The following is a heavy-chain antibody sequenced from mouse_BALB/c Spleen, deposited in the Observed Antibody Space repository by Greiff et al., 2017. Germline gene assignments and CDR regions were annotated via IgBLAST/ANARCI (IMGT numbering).Heavy chain of an antibody. Sequence: DVQLVESGGGLVQPGGSLRLSCATSGFTFTDYYMSWVRQPPGKALEWLGFIRNKANGYTTEYSASVKGRFTISRDNSQSILYLQMNTLRAEDSATYYCARAYGYVDYWGQGTTLTVSS. CDR2: IRNKANGYTT. CDR3: ARAYGYVDY. CDR1: GFTFTDYY. J-gene: IGHJ2*01. D-gene: IGHD1-1*02. V-gene: IGHV7-3*02.